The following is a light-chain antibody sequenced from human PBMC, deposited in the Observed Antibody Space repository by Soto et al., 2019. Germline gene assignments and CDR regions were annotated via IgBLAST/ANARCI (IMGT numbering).Light chain of an antibody. CDR2: DAS. CDR3: QQRSSAIT. J-gene: IGKJ5*01. Sequence: EIVLTQSQATLSLCPLERAALXCRASQSVSSHLAWFQQRPGQAPRLLIYDASNRATGIPARFSGRGSGTDFTLTISSLEPEDFAVYYCQQRSSAITFGQGTRLEI. CDR1: QSVSSH. V-gene: IGKV3-11*01.